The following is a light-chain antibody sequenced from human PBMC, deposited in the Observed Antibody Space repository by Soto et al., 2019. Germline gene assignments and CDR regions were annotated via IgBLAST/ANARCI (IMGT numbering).Light chain of an antibody. CDR3: QQSYSIPLT. J-gene: IGKJ4*01. CDR1: QSIHTY. CDR2: SAS. V-gene: IGKV1-39*01. Sequence: DIQMTQSPSSLSASVGDRVTITCQASQSIHTYLNWYQQRPGKAPRLLIYSASTVQSGVPSRFSGSGSGTDFTLTIGSLQPDDFATYYCQQSYSIPLTFGGGTKVEIK.